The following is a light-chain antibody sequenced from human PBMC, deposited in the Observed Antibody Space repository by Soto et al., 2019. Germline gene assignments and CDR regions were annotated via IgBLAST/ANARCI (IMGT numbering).Light chain of an antibody. CDR2: LNSDGSH. CDR1: SGHSSYA. V-gene: IGLV4-69*01. CDR3: QTWDTGIRV. Sequence: QPVLTQSPSASASLGASVKLTCTLSSGHSSYAIAWHQQQPEKGPRYLMNLNSDGSHSKGDGIPDRFSGSSSGAERYLIISSLQSEDEADYYCQTWDTGIRVFGGGTKVTVL. J-gene: IGLJ2*01.